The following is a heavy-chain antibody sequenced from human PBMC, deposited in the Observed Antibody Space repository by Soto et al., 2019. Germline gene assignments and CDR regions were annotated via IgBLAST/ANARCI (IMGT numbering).Heavy chain of an antibody. CDR1: GGSISSSSYY. V-gene: IGHV4-39*01. CDR2: IYYSGST. Sequence: SETLSLTCTVSGGSISSSSYYWGWIRQPPGKGLEWIGTIYYSGSTYYNPSLKSRVTISVDTSKNQFSLKLSSVTAADTAVYYCARHSGYGPQIDYWGQGTLVTVSS. D-gene: IGHD5-12*01. CDR3: ARHSGYGPQIDY. J-gene: IGHJ4*02.